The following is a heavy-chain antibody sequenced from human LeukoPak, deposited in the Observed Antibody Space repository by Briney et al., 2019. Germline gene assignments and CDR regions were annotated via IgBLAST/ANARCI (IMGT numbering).Heavy chain of an antibody. CDR3: ARRNIFSWFDP. V-gene: IGHV4-39*01. D-gene: IGHD2/OR15-2a*01. J-gene: IGHJ5*02. CDR2: IYYSGST. CDR1: GGSISSSSYY. Sequence: SETLSLTCTVSGGSISSSSYYWGWIRQPPGKGLEWIGSIYYSGSTYYNPSLKSRVTISVDTSKNQFSLKLSSVAAADTAVYYCARRNIFSWFDPWGQGTLVTVSS.